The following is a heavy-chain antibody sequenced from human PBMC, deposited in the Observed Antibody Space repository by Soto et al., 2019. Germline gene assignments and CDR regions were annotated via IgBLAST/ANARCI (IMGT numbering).Heavy chain of an antibody. CDR3: ARDRGSSGWYNWFDP. V-gene: IGHV1-2*04. CDR1: GYTFTGYY. D-gene: IGHD6-19*01. CDR2: INPNSGGT. Sequence: QVQLVQSGAEVKKPGASVKVSCKASGYTFTGYYMHWVRQAPGQGLERMGWINPNSGGTNYAQKFQGWVTMTRDTSISTAYMELSRLRSDDTAVYYCARDRGSSGWYNWFDPWGQGTLVTVSS. J-gene: IGHJ5*02.